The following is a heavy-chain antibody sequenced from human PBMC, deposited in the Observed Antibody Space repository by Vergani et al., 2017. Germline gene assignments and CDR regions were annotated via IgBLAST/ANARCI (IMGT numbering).Heavy chain of an antibody. J-gene: IGHJ6*02. D-gene: IGHD6-13*01. V-gene: IGHV3-30*02. CDR3: ANSVIAGNVGVAYFGMDV. CDR2: IRYDGSSE. Sequence: QVQILQSGGGVVQPGGSLSLSCTLSGFTLNTYGIHWVRQAPGKGLEWVSFIRYDGSSEYYGDSVKGRFTISRHKSQNTVNLQMNSLRTENTAVYFCANSVIAGNVGVAYFGMDVWGRGTTVTVSS. CDR1: GFTLNTYG.